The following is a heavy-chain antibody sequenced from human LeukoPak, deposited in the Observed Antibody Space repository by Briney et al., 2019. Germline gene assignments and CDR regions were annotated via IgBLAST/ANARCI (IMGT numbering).Heavy chain of an antibody. V-gene: IGHV3-53*01. CDR1: GFTASSNY. CDR3: ASAAYDSNGYTANHDY. CDR2: MYSDGTT. Sequence: GGSLRLSCAASGFTASSNYMSWVRQAPGKGLEWVSVMYSDGTTYYADSVKGRFTISRDNSKNTLYLQMNNLRAEDTAVYYCASAAYDSNGYTANHDYWGQGTLVTVSS. D-gene: IGHD3-22*01. J-gene: IGHJ4*02.